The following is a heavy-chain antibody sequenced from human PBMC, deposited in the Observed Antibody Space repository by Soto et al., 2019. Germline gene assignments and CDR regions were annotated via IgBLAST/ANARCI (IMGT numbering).Heavy chain of an antibody. J-gene: IGHJ4*02. CDR2: INHSGST. CDR1: GGSFSGYY. D-gene: IGHD2-15*01. V-gene: IGHV4-34*01. Sequence: QVQLQQWGAGLLKPSETLSLTCAVYGGSFSGYYWSWIRQPPGKGLEWIGEINHSGSTNYNPSLKSRVTISVGTSKNQFSLKLSSVTAADTAVYYCARGGIVVVVAATYFDYWGQGTLVTVSS. CDR3: ARGGIVVVVAATYFDY.